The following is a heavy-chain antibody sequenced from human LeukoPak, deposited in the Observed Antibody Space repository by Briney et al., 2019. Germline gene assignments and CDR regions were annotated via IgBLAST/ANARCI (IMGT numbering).Heavy chain of an antibody. D-gene: IGHD1-26*01. CDR2: ISSSGSTT. CDR1: GFTFSGYE. J-gene: IGHJ4*02. V-gene: IGHV3-48*03. CDR3: ARDRGSYPYYFDY. Sequence: PGGSLRLSCAASGFTFSGYEMNWVRQAPGKGLEWLSYISSSGSTTYPADSVKGRFIISRDNAKNSLYLQMNSLRVEDTAVYYCARDRGSYPYYFDYWGQGTLVTVSS.